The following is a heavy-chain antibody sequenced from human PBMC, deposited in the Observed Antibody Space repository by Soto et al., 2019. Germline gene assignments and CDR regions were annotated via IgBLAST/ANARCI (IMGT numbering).Heavy chain of an antibody. V-gene: IGHV1-69*12. J-gene: IGHJ6*02. Sequence: QVQLVQSGAAVKKPGSSVKVSCKVSGGTFSNYAIDWVRLAPGHGLEWMGGIVPIFGTTYYTQKFQGRATIIADDSTTTAYLEMSSQRSEDTAIYYCARVEAVAGLYNYPGLDVWGQGTAVTVSS. CDR1: GGTFSNYA. CDR2: IVPIFGTT. D-gene: IGHD6-19*01. CDR3: ARVEAVAGLYNYPGLDV.